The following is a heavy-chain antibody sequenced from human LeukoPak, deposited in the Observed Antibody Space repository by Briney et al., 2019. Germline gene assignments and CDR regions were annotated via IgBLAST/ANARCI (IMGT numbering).Heavy chain of an antibody. V-gene: IGHV3-23*01. CDR3: AKDFYYGAKDY. J-gene: IGHJ4*02. Sequence: GGSLRLSCGASGFTFNTYAMSWVRQAPGKGLEWVSAISGSGGSTYYADSVKGRFTISRDNSKNTLYLQMNSLRAEDTAVYYCAKDFYYGAKDYWGQGTLVTVSS. D-gene: IGHD4-17*01. CDR2: ISGSGGST. CDR1: GFTFNTYA.